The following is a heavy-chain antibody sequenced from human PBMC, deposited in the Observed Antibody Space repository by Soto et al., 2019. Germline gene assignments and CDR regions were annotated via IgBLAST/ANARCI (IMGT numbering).Heavy chain of an antibody. CDR1: GFSFRNYW. V-gene: IGHV3-7*01. CDR3: ARDIGYSSFDY. CDR2: INHDGSEQ. J-gene: IGHJ4*02. D-gene: IGHD2-15*01. Sequence: EVQLVESGGDLVQPGGSLRLSCAVSGFSFRNYWMSWVRQAPGKGLEWVANINHDGSEQNFLDSVKRRFTISRDNGKNSLFLQMNSLRAEHTAVYYCARDIGYSSFDYWGQGTLVTVSS.